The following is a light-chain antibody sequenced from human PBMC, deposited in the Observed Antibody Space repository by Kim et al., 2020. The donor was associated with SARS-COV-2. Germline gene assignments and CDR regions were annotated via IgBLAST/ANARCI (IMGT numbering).Light chain of an antibody. CDR2: DAS. CDR1: RSVGTY. V-gene: IGKV3-11*01. CDR3: QQRRTWPPIT. Sequence: SPGERATLSCRARRSVGTYLAWYQQKPGQAPRLLIYDASNRATGIPARFSGSGSGTDFTLTISSLEPEDFAVYYCQQRRTWPPITFGQGTRLEIK. J-gene: IGKJ5*01.